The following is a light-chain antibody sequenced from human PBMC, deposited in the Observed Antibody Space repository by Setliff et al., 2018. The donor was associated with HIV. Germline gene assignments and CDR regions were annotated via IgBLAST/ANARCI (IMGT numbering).Light chain of an antibody. J-gene: IGLJ1*01. CDR2: GVT. Sequence: QSALAQPASVSGSPGQSITISCTGPSSDIGTSNFVSWSQQHPGKAPKLIIYGVTNRPSGVSNRFSGSKSGNTASLTISGLQAEDEADYYCSSYTSSTPLYVFGIGTKV. CDR1: SSDIGTSNF. CDR3: SSYTSSTPLYV. V-gene: IGLV2-14*03.